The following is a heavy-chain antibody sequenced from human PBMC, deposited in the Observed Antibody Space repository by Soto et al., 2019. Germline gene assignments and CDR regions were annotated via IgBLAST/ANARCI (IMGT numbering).Heavy chain of an antibody. J-gene: IGHJ4*02. Sequence: PGGSLRLSCATSEFTFTSDAMSWVRQAPGKVLEWVSGISVSGASTYYADSVKGRFTISRDNSKNTLYLQMNSLRAEDTAVYYCAKVWETYDRLDYWGLGTLVTVSS. CDR3: AKVWETYDRLDY. CDR1: EFTFTSDA. D-gene: IGHD3-22*01. CDR2: ISVSGAST. V-gene: IGHV3-23*01.